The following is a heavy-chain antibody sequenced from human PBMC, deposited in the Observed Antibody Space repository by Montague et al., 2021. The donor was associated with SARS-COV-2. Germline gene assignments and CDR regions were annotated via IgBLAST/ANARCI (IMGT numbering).Heavy chain of an antibody. V-gene: IGHV6-1*01. J-gene: IGHJ4*02. D-gene: IGHD4-17*01. CDR2: TNYRSKWTS. Sequence: CAISGGSVWSNTAAWNWIRQSPSGGPEWLGRTNYRSKWTSDYATSVEGRISIDPDTSKNQFFLHLRSVTPEDTGVYYCVRDTGSAQAGFDAWGQGTLVTVSS. CDR1: GGSVWSNTAA. CDR3: VRDTGSAQAGFDA.